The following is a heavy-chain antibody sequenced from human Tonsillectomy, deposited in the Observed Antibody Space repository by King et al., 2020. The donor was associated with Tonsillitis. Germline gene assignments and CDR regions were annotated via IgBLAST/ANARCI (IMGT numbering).Heavy chain of an antibody. Sequence: LQLQESGPGLVKPSETLSLTCTVSGGSISSYYWSWIRQPPGKGLEWIGYIYYSGSTNYNPSLKSRVTISVDTSKNQFSLKLSSVTAADTAVYYCARGPYYDILTGYYSPYYFDYWGQGTLVTVSS. CDR2: IYYSGST. CDR3: ARGPYYDILTGYYSPYYFDY. V-gene: IGHV4-59*01. J-gene: IGHJ4*02. CDR1: GGSISSYY. D-gene: IGHD3-9*01.